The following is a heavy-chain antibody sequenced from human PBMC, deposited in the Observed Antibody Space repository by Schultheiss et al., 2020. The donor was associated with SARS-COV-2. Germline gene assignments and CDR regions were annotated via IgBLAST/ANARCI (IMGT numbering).Heavy chain of an antibody. J-gene: IGHJ6*02. CDR1: GFTFSDYY. CDR2: ISGSGGST. V-gene: IGHV3-23*01. Sequence: GESLKISCAASGFTFSDYYMSWIRQAPGKGLEWVSAISGSGGSTYYADSVKGRFTISRDNSKNTLYLQMNSLRAEDTAVYYCARGVRGAARNYYYYGMDVWGQGTTVTVSS. D-gene: IGHD6-6*01. CDR3: ARGVRGAARNYYYYGMDV.